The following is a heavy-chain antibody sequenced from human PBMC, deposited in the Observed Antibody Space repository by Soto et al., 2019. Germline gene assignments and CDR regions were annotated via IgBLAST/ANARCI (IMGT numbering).Heavy chain of an antibody. CDR1: GFTVSSNY. Sequence: PGGSLRLSCSASGFTVSSNYMSWVRQAPGKGLEWVSVIYSGGSTYYADSVKGRFTISRDNSKNTLYLQMNSLRAEDTAVYYCARDLPRGSSGWLYYYYYGMDVWGQGTTVTVSS. CDR3: ARDLPRGSSGWLYYYYYGMDV. CDR2: IYSGGST. D-gene: IGHD6-19*01. V-gene: IGHV3-66*01. J-gene: IGHJ6*02.